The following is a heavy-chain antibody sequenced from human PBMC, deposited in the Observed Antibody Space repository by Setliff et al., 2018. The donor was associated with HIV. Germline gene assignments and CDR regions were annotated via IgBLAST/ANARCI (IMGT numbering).Heavy chain of an antibody. Sequence: SETLSLTCAVYGGSFSGNYWSWIRQPPGKGLEWIGEVNHGGRLNYNPSLKSRVTISVDTSKNQFSLKLRSVTAADTAVYYCARDRGYYNFWSGSPYHYGMDVWGQGTTVTVSS. CDR1: GGSFSGNY. CDR2: VNHGGRL. D-gene: IGHD3-3*01. CDR3: ARDRGYYNFWSGSPYHYGMDV. V-gene: IGHV4-34*01. J-gene: IGHJ6*02.